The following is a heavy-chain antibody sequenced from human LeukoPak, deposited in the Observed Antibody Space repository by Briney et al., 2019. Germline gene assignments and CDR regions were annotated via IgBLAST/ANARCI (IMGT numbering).Heavy chain of an antibody. CDR2: ISAYNGNT. CDR3: ARDKAGNWANDY. Sequence: ASVKVSCKASGYTFTSYGISWVRQAPGQGLEWMGWISAYNGNTNYAQKLQGRVTMTTDTSTSTAYMELTSLRSDDTAVYYCARDKAGNWANDYWGQGTLVTVSS. J-gene: IGHJ4*02. D-gene: IGHD7-27*01. V-gene: IGHV1-18*01. CDR1: GYTFTSYG.